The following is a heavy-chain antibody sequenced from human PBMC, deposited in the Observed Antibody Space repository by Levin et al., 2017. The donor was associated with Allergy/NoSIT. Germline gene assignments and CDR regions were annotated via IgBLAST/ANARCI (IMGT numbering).Heavy chain of an antibody. Sequence: GGSLRLSCAASGFTFSDYTMNWIRQTPGKGLAWLSSISGRSDKIYYADSVKGRFTISRDNSKNTLFLQMNSLTADDTAVYYCARVTHPAWGWGPSGFWGQGTMVTVSS. CDR3: ARVTHPAWGWGPSGF. V-gene: IGHV3-23*01. J-gene: IGHJ3*01. D-gene: IGHD7-27*01. CDR1: GFTFSDYT. CDR2: ISGRSDKI.